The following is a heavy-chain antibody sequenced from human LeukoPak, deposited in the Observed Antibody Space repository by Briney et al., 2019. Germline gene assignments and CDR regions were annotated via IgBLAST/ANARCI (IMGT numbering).Heavy chain of an antibody. CDR1: GYTFTSYG. V-gene: IGHV1-18*01. D-gene: IGHD5-12*01. J-gene: IGHJ4*02. Sequence: ASVKVSCKASGYTFTSYGISWVRQAPGQGLEWMGWISAYNGNTNYAQKLQGRVTTTTDTSTSTAYMELRSLRSDDTAVYYCAREEWLRKAVDYWGQGTLVTVSS. CDR2: ISAYNGNT. CDR3: AREEWLRKAVDY.